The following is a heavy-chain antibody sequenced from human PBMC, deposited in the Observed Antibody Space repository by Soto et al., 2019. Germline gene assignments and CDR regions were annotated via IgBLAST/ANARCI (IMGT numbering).Heavy chain of an antibody. CDR3: ARDTRGSDKNYYYGMDV. D-gene: IGHD3-10*01. V-gene: IGHV1-18*01. J-gene: IGHJ6*02. CDR2: ISAYNGNT. CDR1: GYTFTSYG. Sequence: QVQLVQSGAEVKKPGASVKVSCKASGYTFTSYGISWVRQAPGQGLEWMGWISAYNGNTNYAQKLQGRVTMTTDTDTSTAYMELRSLRSDDTAVYYCARDTRGSDKNYYYGMDVWGQGTTVTVSS.